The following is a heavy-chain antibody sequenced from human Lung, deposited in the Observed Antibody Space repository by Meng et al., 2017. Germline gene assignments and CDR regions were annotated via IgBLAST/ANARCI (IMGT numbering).Heavy chain of an antibody. D-gene: IGHD1-14*01. J-gene: IGHJ3*02. CDR3: ARYHPTLPKSFDI. Sequence: ASVNVSCKASGYSFTSYDINWPRQATGQGLEWLGWMNPNSGGRGYAQKFQDRVTLTSDTSINTAYMELSSLRSEDTAIYYCARYHPTLPKSFDIWGQGTMVTVSS. CDR1: GYSFTSYD. CDR2: MNPNSGGR. V-gene: IGHV1-8*01.